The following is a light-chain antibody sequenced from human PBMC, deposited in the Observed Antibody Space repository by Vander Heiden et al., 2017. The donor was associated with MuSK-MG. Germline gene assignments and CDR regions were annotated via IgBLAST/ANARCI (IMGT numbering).Light chain of an antibody. CDR2: GAS. CDR1: RSISTY. J-gene: IGKJ1*01. V-gene: IGKV1-39*01. CDR3: QQSDSNPWT. Sequence: QMTQSPSSLSASVGDRVTITCRASRSISTYLNWYQQKAGKAPTLLIYGASNLQSGVPSRFGGSNSRTDFTLTITSLQRGDSATYYCQQSDSNPWTFGQGTKVEIK.